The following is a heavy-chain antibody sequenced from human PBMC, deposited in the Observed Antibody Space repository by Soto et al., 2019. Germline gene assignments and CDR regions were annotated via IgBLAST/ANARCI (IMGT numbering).Heavy chain of an antibody. D-gene: IGHD2-21*02. CDR3: AKELAYCGGDCYSRAFDY. CDR2: ISCNSGSI. Sequence: GGSLRLSCAASGFTFDDYAMHWVRQAPGKGLEWVSGISCNSGSIGYADSVKGRFTISRDNAKNSLYLQMNSLRAEDTALYYCAKELAYCGGDCYSRAFDYWGQGTLVTVSS. J-gene: IGHJ4*02. CDR1: GFTFDDYA. V-gene: IGHV3-9*01.